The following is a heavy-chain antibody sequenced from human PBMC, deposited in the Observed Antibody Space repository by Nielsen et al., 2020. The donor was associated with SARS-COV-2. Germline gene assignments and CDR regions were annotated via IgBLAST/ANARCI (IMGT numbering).Heavy chain of an antibody. CDR3: ARLNYDILTKYYYYGMDV. D-gene: IGHD3-9*01. Sequence: GESLKISCKGSGYKFTNYWINWVRQMPGKGLEWMGRIDPSDSYTAYSPSFQGLVTISADRSVTTAYLQWSSLKASDTAMYYCARLNYDILTKYYYYGMDVWGQGTTVTVSS. J-gene: IGHJ6*02. CDR2: IDPSDSYT. V-gene: IGHV5-10-1*01. CDR1: GYKFTNYW.